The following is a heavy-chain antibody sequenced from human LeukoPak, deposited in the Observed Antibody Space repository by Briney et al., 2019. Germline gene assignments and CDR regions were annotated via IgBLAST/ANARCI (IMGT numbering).Heavy chain of an antibody. D-gene: IGHD6-6*01. Sequence: PSETLSLTCAVYGGSSSGYYWSWIRQPPGKGLGWIGEINHSGSTNYNPSLKSRVTISVDTSKNQFSLKLSSVTAADTAVYYCARGAARRGLGYYYGMDVWGQGTTVTVSS. J-gene: IGHJ6*02. V-gene: IGHV4-34*01. CDR1: GGSSSGYY. CDR2: INHSGST. CDR3: ARGAARRGLGYYYGMDV.